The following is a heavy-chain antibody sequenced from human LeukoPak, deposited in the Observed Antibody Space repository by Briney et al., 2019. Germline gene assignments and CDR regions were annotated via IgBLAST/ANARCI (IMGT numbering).Heavy chain of an antibody. CDR1: GGSIGSTSYY. V-gene: IGHV4-39*01. CDR3: ARGRGIAVAGTPIDY. D-gene: IGHD6-19*01. J-gene: IGHJ4*02. Sequence: SETLSLTCTVSGGSIGSTSYYWGWIRQPPGKGLEWIGSIYYSGSTYYNPSLKSRVTISVDTSKNQFSLELSSVTAADTAVYYCARGRGIAVAGTPIDYWGQGTLVTVSS. CDR2: IYYSGST.